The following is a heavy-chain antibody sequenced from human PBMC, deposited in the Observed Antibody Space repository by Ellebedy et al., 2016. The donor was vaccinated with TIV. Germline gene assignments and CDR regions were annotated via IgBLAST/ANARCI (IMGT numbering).Heavy chain of an antibody. J-gene: IGHJ4*02. CDR3: ARGMVGDYYDSSAYYDY. V-gene: IGHV1-2*04. CDR1: GYTFIDYY. D-gene: IGHD3-22*01. CDR2: INPNSGGT. Sequence: AASVKVSCKASGYTFIDYYIHWVRQAPGQGLEWMGWINPNSGGTNYAQKFQGWVTMTRDTSISTAYMELSRLRSDDTAVYYCARGMVGDYYDSSAYYDYWGQGTLVTVSS.